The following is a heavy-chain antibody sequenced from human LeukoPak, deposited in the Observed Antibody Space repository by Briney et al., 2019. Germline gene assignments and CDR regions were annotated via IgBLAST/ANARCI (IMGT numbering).Heavy chain of an antibody. CDR3: ARAILEHYYDSSGLVTYYYYYYMDV. V-gene: IGHV7-4-1*02. J-gene: IGHJ6*03. CDR1: GYTFTSYA. Sequence: ASVKVSCKASGYTFTSYAMNWVRQAPGQGLEWMGWINTNTGNPTYAQGFTGRFVFSLDTSVSTAYLQISSLKAEDTAVYYCARAILEHYYDSSGLVTYYYYYYMDVWGKGTTVTVSS. D-gene: IGHD3-22*01. CDR2: INTNTGNP.